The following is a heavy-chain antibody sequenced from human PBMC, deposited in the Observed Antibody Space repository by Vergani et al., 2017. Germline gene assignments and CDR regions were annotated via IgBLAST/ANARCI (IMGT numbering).Heavy chain of an antibody. CDR3: ARDDYVWGSYRFDYYYYGMDV. J-gene: IGHJ6*02. CDR2: ISAYNGNT. D-gene: IGHD3-16*02. V-gene: IGHV1-18*04. Sequence: QVQLVQSGAEVKKPGASVKVSCKASGYTFTSYGISWVRQAPGQGLEWMGWISAYNGNTNYAQKLQGRVTMTTDTSTSTAYMELRSLRSDDTAVSYCARDDYVWGSYRFDYYYYGMDVWGQGTTVTVSS. CDR1: GYTFTSYG.